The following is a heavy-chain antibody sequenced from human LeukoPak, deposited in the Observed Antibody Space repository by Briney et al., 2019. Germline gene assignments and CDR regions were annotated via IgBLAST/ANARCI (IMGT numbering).Heavy chain of an antibody. V-gene: IGHV4-59*01. CDR3: ARDRSSGWYGKYYFDY. J-gene: IGHJ4*02. CDR2: IYYSGST. D-gene: IGHD6-19*01. Sequence: KPSENLSLNFTGSGGSISSYYWSWIPQPPGKGLEGIGDIYYSGSTNYNPSLKSRVTISVDTSKNQFSLKLSSVTAADTAVYYCARDRSSGWYGKYYFDYWGQGTLVTVSS. CDR1: GGSISSYY.